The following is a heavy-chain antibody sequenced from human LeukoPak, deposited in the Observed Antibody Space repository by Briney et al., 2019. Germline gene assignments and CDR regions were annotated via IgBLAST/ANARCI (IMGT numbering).Heavy chain of an antibody. CDR2: ISGGGEST. D-gene: IGHD1-1*01. V-gene: IGHV3-23*01. CDR3: ARGSASDTTYALGY. J-gene: IGHJ4*02. Sequence: GGSLRLSCVASEFTFSSHAMNWVRQAPGKGLEWVSSISGGGESTYYADSVKGRFTVSRDNSKNTLYLQMNSLRAEDTAVYFCARGSASDTTYALGYWGQGTLVIVSS. CDR1: EFTFSSHA.